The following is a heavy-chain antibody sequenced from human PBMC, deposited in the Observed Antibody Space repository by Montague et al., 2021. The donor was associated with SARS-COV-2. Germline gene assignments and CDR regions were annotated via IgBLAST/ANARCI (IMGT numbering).Heavy chain of an antibody. Sequence: SDTLSLTCAVYGGSFSGYYWSWIRQPPGKGLEWIGEINHSGSTNYNPSLKSRVTISVDTSQSQFSLNMSSVTAADTAVYYCARVRAVPAAMRIFTLGRSYYGMDVWGQGTTVTVSS. CDR2: INHSGST. D-gene: IGHD2-2*01. V-gene: IGHV4-34*01. CDR1: GGSFSGYY. J-gene: IGHJ6*02. CDR3: ARVRAVPAAMRIFTLGRSYYGMDV.